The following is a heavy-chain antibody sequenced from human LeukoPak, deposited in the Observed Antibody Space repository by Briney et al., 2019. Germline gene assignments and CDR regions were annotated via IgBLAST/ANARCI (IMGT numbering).Heavy chain of an antibody. V-gene: IGHV3-21*01. CDR2: ISSSSSYI. CDR3: ASVGWQLAVY. Sequence: GXSLRLSCAASGFTFSSYSMNWVRQAPGKGLEWVSSISSSSSYIYYADSVKGRFTISRDNAKNSLYLQMNSLRAEDTAVYYCASVGWQLAVYWGQGTLVTVSS. D-gene: IGHD6-6*01. J-gene: IGHJ4*02. CDR1: GFTFSSYS.